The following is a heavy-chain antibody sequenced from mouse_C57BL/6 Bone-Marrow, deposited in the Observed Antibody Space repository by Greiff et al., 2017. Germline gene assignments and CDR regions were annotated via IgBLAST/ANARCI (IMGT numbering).Heavy chain of an antibody. D-gene: IGHD1-1*01. CDR3: ARGRGITTGWYVDV. V-gene: IGHV3-5*01. J-gene: IGHJ1*03. Sequence: EVKLLESGPGLVKPSQTVFLTCTVTGISITTGNYRWSWIRQFPGNKLEWIGYIYYSGTFTPTPSLPSRTTITRDTPKNQFFLEMNSLTAEDTATYYCARGRGITTGWYVDVWGTGTTVTVSS. CDR1: GISITTGNYR. CDR2: IYYSGTF.